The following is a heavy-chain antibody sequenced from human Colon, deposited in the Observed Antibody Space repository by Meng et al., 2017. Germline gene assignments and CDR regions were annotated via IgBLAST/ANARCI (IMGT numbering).Heavy chain of an antibody. CDR3: ARDFHSTMTVFDS. Sequence: QGRVLESGRGLVKPSGTLSLTCAGSGGSIPNDNWWSWVRQPPGKGLEWIGEIFHAGNTNYNPSLKSRVTMSLDKSKNQFSLTLTSVTAADTAVYYCARDFHSTMTVFDSWGQGTLVTVSS. CDR2: IFHAGNT. D-gene: IGHD3-22*01. CDR1: GGSIPNDNW. V-gene: IGHV4-4*02. J-gene: IGHJ4*02.